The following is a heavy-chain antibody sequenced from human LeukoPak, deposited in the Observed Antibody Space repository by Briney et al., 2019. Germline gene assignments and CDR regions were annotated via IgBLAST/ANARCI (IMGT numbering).Heavy chain of an antibody. V-gene: IGHV3-30-3*01. CDR2: ISYDGSNK. Sequence: GRSLRLSCAASGFTFSSYAMHWVRQAPGKGLEWVAVISYDGSNKYYADSVKGRFTISRDNSKNTLYLQMNSLRAEDTAVYYCAKGGDGYNYPRFTDVWGQGTTVTVSS. CDR3: AKGGDGYNYPRFTDV. CDR1: GFTFSSYA. D-gene: IGHD5-24*01. J-gene: IGHJ6*02.